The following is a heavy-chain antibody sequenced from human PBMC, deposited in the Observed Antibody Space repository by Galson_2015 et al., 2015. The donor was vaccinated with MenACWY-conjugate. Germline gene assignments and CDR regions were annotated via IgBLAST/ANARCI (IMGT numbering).Heavy chain of an antibody. CDR3: ARVLGYCNSVGCHYYFDS. Sequence: SLRLSCAASGFTFSDYYMSWIRQAPGKGLEWISYIDSSSSNKHYADSVKGRFTISRDNANNSLYLRMNSLRVEDTAVYYCARVLGYCNSVGCHYYFDSWGQGTLVTVSS. CDR1: GFTFSDYY. J-gene: IGHJ4*02. D-gene: IGHD2-2*01. CDR2: IDSSSSNK. V-gene: IGHV3-11*06.